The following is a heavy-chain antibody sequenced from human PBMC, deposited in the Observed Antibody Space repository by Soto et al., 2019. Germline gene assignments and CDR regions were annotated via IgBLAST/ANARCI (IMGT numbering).Heavy chain of an antibody. CDR3: AKDHGYNWNVFDY. J-gene: IGHJ4*02. CDR1: GFTFSSYA. V-gene: IGHV3-23*01. CDR2: ISGSGGST. Sequence: GGSLRLSCAASGFTFSSYAMSWVRQAPGKGLEWVSAISGSGGSTYYADSVKGRFTISRDNSKNTLYLQMNSLRAEDTTVYYCAKDHGYNWNVFDYWGQGTLVTVSS. D-gene: IGHD1-1*01.